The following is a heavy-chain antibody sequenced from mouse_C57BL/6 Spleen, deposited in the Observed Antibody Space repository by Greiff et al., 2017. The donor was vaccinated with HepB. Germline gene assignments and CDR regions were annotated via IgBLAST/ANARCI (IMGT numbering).Heavy chain of an antibody. CDR3: AVGNETWFAY. CDR2: ISSGGSYT. CDR1: GFTFSSYG. V-gene: IGHV5-6*02. J-gene: IGHJ3*01. D-gene: IGHD2-1*01. Sequence: EVKLVESGGDLVKPGGSLKLSCAASGFTFSSYGMSWVRQTPDKRLEWVATISSGGSYTYYPDSVKGRFTISRDNAKNTLYLQMSSLKSEDTAMYYCAVGNETWFAYWGQETLVTVSA.